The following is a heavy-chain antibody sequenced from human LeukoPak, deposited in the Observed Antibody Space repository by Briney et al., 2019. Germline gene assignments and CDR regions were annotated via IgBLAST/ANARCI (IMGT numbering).Heavy chain of an antibody. CDR1: GFTFSSYG. J-gene: IGHJ4*02. D-gene: IGHD3-22*01. CDR3: ARIKGYYDSSGLDY. V-gene: IGHV4-34*01. CDR2: INHSGST. Sequence: KAGGSLRLSCAASGFTFSSYGMHWVRQAPGKGLEWIGEINHSGSTNYNPSLKSRVTISVDTSKNQFSLKLSSVTAADTAVYYCARIKGYYDSSGLDYWGQGTLVTVSS.